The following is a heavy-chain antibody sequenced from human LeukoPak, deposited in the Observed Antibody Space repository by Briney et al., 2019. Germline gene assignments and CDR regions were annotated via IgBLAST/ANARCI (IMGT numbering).Heavy chain of an antibody. Sequence: SETLSLTCAVSGYSISSGYYWGWIRQPPGKGLEWIGSIYRSGSTYYNPSLKSRVTISVDTSKNQFSLKLSSVTAADTAVYYCARVPINYDFWSGFENWFDPWGQGTLVTVSS. J-gene: IGHJ5*02. D-gene: IGHD3-3*01. V-gene: IGHV4-38-2*01. CDR1: GYSISSGYY. CDR3: ARVPINYDFWSGFENWFDP. CDR2: IYRSGST.